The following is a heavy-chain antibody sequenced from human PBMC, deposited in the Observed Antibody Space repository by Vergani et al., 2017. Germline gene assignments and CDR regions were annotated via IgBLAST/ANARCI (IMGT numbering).Heavy chain of an antibody. Sequence: EVQLVQSGAEVKKPGATLKISCKVSGYTFTDHYMHWVKQAPGKGLEWMGLVDSEDGETIYAEKFKGRVTIAADTSTQTAHLELSILRSEDTAVYYCSTPQTVTTRGMEVWGQGTTVIVSS. J-gene: IGHJ6*02. CDR2: VDSEDGET. D-gene: IGHD4-17*01. CDR1: GYTFTDHY. CDR3: STPQTVTTRGMEV. V-gene: IGHV1-69-2*01.